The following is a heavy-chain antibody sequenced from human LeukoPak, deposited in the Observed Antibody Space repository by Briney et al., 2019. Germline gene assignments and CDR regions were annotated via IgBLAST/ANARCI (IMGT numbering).Heavy chain of an antibody. J-gene: IGHJ4*02. CDR3: ARWVESMRGYSYGSFDY. V-gene: IGHV4-59*01. CDR2: IYYSGST. CDR1: GGSFSGYY. Sequence: NASETLSLTCAVYGGSFSGYYWSWIRQPPGKGLEWIGYIYYSGSTNYNPSLKSRVTISVDTSKNQFSLKLSSVTAADTAVYYCARWVESMRGYSYGSFDYWGQGTLVTVSS. D-gene: IGHD5-18*01.